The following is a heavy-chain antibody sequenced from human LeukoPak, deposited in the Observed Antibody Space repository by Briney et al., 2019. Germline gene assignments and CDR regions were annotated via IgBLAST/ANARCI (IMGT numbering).Heavy chain of an antibody. CDR1: GFTVSSNS. CDR3: AKLRASAPEDAFDI. V-gene: IGHV3-53*01. Sequence: GGSLRLFCTVSGFTVSSNSMSWVRQAPGKGLEWVSFIYSDNTHYAYSVKGRVTISSDNSKNTLYLQMNSLRADDTDVYYCAKLRASAPEDAFDIWGQGTMVTVSS. D-gene: IGHD1-7*01. CDR2: IYSDNT. J-gene: IGHJ3*02.